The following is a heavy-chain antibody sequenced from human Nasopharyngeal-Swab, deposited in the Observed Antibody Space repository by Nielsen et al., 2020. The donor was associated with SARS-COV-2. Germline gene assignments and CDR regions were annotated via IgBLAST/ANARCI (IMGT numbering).Heavy chain of an antibody. CDR3: ARVDVSGFYYYGLDV. D-gene: IGHD5-12*01. CDR2: IFWDDDK. V-gene: IGHV2-5*02. Sequence: WIRQPPGKALEWFAVIFWDDDKWCSPSLEGRLTITKDTTKNQVVLRMTNVDPVDTGTYYCARVDVSGFYYYGLDVWGQGTTVTVSS. J-gene: IGHJ6*02.